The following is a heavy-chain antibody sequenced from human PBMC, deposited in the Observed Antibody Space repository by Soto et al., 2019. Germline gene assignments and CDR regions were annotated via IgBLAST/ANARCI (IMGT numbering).Heavy chain of an antibody. D-gene: IGHD6-13*01. CDR3: ARDSSSWYDDAFDI. J-gene: IGHJ3*02. V-gene: IGHV4-34*01. CDR1: GGSFSGYY. Sequence: SETLSLTCAVYGGSFSGYYWSWIRQPPGKGLEWIGEINHSGSTNYNPSLKSRVTISVDTSKSQFSLKLSSVTVADTAVYYCARDSSSWYDDAFDIWGQGTMVTVSS. CDR2: INHSGST.